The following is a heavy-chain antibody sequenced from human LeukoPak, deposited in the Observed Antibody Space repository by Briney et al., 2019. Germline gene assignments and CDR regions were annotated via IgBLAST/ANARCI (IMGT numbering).Heavy chain of an antibody. Sequence: GGSLRLSCAASGFTFSSYWMSWVRQAPGKGLEWVANIKQDGSEKYYVDSVKGRFTISRDNAKNSLYLQMNSLRAEDTAVYYCARDSGDYDYVWGSYRPTFDYWGQGTLVTVSS. CDR2: IKQDGSEK. CDR1: GFTFSSYW. J-gene: IGHJ4*02. V-gene: IGHV3-7*01. CDR3: ARDSGDYDYVWGSYRPTFDY. D-gene: IGHD3-16*02.